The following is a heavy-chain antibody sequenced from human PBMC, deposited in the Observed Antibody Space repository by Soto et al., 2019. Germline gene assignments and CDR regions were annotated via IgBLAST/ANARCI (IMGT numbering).Heavy chain of an antibody. CDR3: AKGGEVGGVLGDH. V-gene: IGHV3-30*18. J-gene: IGHJ4*02. Sequence: QVQLVESGGGVVQPGTSLRLSCEASGFAFNKFGMHWVRQAPGTGMEWVAFISYDGSYQYYADSVQGRLTITRDNSMITLNMQLNSLRREDTAVYYCAKGGEVGGVLGDHWGQGTLVTVSS. D-gene: IGHD1-26*01. CDR2: ISYDGSYQ. CDR1: GFAFNKFG.